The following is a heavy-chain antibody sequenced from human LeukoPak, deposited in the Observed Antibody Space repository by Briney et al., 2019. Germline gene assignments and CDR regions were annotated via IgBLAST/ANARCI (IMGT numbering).Heavy chain of an antibody. J-gene: IGHJ4*02. V-gene: IGHV3-33*06. CDR2: IWYDGSNK. CDR3: AKPRGYSYGPFDY. Sequence: PGGSLRLSRAASGFTFSSYGMHCVRQAPGKALEGVADIWYDGSNKYYADSVKGRFTISRDNSKNTLYLQMNSLRAEDTAVYYCAKPRGYSYGPFDYWGQGTLVTVSS. CDR1: GFTFSSYG. D-gene: IGHD5-18*01.